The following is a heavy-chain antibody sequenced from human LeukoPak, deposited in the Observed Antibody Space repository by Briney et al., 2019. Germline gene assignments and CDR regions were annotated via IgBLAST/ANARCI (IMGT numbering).Heavy chain of an antibody. CDR3: ARGMGIQLWTFDY. CDR2: INHSGST. Sequence: SETLSLTCAVYGGSFSGYHWGWIRQPPGKGLEWIGEINHSGSTNYNPSLKSRVTISVDTSKNQFSLKLSSVTAADTAVYYCARGMGIQLWTFDYWGQGTLVTVSS. J-gene: IGHJ4*02. V-gene: IGHV4-34*01. CDR1: GGSFSGYH. D-gene: IGHD5-18*01.